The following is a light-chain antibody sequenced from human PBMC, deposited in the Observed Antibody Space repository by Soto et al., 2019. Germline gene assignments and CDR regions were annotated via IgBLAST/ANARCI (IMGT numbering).Light chain of an antibody. CDR3: RQYKDWHPLT. CDR2: GAS. CDR1: QNININ. V-gene: IGKV3D-15*01. Sequence: EIVMTQSPLTLSVSPGERATLSCRASQNININLAWYQQKPGQAPRVLIYGASSRASGIPDRFSGSGSGTDFSLPINRLEPYDFSFYYCRQYKDWHPLTFGGGTRVEIK. J-gene: IGKJ4*01.